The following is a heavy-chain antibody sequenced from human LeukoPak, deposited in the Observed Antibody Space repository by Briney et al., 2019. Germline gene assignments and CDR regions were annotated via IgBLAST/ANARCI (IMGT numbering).Heavy chain of an antibody. CDR3: ARDRGYCSGGSSYSSGNYYYYMDV. CDR2: IILILGIA. J-gene: IGHJ6*03. CDR1: GGTFSSYT. Sequence: SVKVSCKXSGGTFSSYTISWVRQAPGQGLEWMGRIILILGIANYAQKFQGRVTITADKSTSTAYMELSSLRSEDTAVYYCARDRGYCSGGSSYSSGNYYYYMDVWGKGTTVTVSS. D-gene: IGHD2-15*01. V-gene: IGHV1-69*04.